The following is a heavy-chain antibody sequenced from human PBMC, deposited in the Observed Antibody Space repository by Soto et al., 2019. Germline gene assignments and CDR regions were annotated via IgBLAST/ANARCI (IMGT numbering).Heavy chain of an antibody. Sequence: QLQLQESGSGLVKPSQTLSLTCAVSGGSISSGGYSWSWIRQPPGKGLEWIGYIYHSGSTYYNPSLKSRVNISVDRSKKQFYLKLSSVTAADTAVYYCGRVVSQQLVERFDPWGQGTLVTVSS. CDR2: IYHSGST. CDR3: GRVVSQQLVERFDP. V-gene: IGHV4-30-2*01. CDR1: GGSISSGGYS. D-gene: IGHD6-13*01. J-gene: IGHJ5*02.